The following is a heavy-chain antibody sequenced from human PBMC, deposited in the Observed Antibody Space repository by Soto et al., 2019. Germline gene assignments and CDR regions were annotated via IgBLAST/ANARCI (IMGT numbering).Heavy chain of an antibody. CDR2: IIPLFRRP. J-gene: IGHJ5*02. CDR1: GGTLNNFF. D-gene: IGHD6-19*01. CDR3: VRDFDSVAGPFDP. V-gene: IGHV1-69*13. Sequence: ASVKVSCKASGGTLNNFFVSWVRQAPGQGLEWVGGIIPLFRRPSRAEKFQDRVIISADASTSSAYLELFDLTSDDTAVYYCVRDFDSVAGPFDPWGQGTQVTVSS.